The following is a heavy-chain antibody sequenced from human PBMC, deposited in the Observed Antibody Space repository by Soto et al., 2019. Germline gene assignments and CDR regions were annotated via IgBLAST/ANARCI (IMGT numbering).Heavy chain of an antibody. Sequence: QVTLKESGPVLVNPTETLTLTCTVAGFSLTNNKMGVSWIRQPPGKALEWLANIFSSDEKSYSTSLKSRVTISQDTSKSQVVLKVTNMDPVDTATYYCARISGGSPYDYAMDVWGQGTTVTVSS. CDR1: GFSLTNNKMG. V-gene: IGHV2-26*01. J-gene: IGHJ6*02. CDR3: ARISGGSPYDYAMDV. D-gene: IGHD3-10*01. CDR2: IFSSDEK.